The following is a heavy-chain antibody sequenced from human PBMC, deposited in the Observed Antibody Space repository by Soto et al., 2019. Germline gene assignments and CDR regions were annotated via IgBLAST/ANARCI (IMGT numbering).Heavy chain of an antibody. V-gene: IGHV4-31*03. Sequence: SETLSLTCTVSGGSISSGGYYWSWIRQHPGKGLEWIGYIYYSGSTYYNPSLKSRVTISVDTSKNQFSLKLSSVTATDTAVYYCARSGYSYGPNPLLYWGQGTLVTVSS. CDR1: GGSISSGGYY. CDR3: ARSGYSYGPNPLLY. D-gene: IGHD5-18*01. J-gene: IGHJ4*02. CDR2: IYYSGST.